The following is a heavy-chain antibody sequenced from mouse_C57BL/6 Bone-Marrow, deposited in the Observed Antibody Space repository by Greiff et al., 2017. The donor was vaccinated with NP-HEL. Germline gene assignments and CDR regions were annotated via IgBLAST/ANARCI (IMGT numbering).Heavy chain of an antibody. CDR3: AIYYDYDGHYFDY. CDR1: GFTLTDYY. D-gene: IGHD2-4*01. CDR2: IRNKDNGYTT. J-gene: IGHJ2*01. Sequence: DVKLVESGGGLVQPGGSLSLSCAASGFTLTDYYMSWVRQPPGKALEWLGFIRNKDNGYTTEYSESVKGRFTISRDNSQSILYLQMNALRAAARATYYGAIYYDYDGHYFDYWGQGTTLTVSS. V-gene: IGHV7-3*01.